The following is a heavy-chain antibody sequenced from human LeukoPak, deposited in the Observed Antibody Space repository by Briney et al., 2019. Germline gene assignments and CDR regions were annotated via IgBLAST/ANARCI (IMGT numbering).Heavy chain of an antibody. CDR3: TTEGGYSYGYFYYYYMDV. CDR1: GGSISSYY. Sequence: SETLSLTCTVSGGSISSYYWSWIRQPPGKGLEWIGYIYYSGSTNYKSSLKSRVTISVDTSKNQFSLKLSSVTAADTAVYARTTEGGYSYGYFYYYYMDVWGKGTTVTISS. V-gene: IGHV4-59*01. CDR2: IYYSGST. J-gene: IGHJ6*03. D-gene: IGHD5-18*01.